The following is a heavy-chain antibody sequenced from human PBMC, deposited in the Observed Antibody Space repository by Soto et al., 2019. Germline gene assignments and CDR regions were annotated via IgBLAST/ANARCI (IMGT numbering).Heavy chain of an antibody. J-gene: IGHJ6*02. CDR2: INPNSGGT. CDR3: ARERDEAYYDILTGYSNSIYYYYGMDV. CDR1: GYTFTGYY. D-gene: IGHD3-9*01. Sequence: ASVKVSCKASGYTFTGYYMHWVRQAPGQGLEWMGWINPNSGGTNYAQKFQGRVTMTRDTSISTAYMELSRLRSDDTAVYYCARERDEAYYDILTGYSNSIYYYYGMDVWGQGTTVTVS. V-gene: IGHV1-2*02.